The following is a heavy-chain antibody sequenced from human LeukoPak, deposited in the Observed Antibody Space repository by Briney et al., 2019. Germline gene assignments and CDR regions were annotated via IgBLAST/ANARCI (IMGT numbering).Heavy chain of an antibody. V-gene: IGHV3-23*01. Sequence: GGSLRLSCAASGFSFSSSAMSWVRQAPGKGLEWVSDITRSGGSTYYADSVKGRFTISRDNSKNTLYLQMNSLRAEDTAVYYCARDPGPFYDYVWGSYRPTHYFDYWGQGTLVTVSS. J-gene: IGHJ4*02. CDR3: ARDPGPFYDYVWGSYRPTHYFDY. CDR1: GFSFSSSA. CDR2: ITRSGGST. D-gene: IGHD3-16*02.